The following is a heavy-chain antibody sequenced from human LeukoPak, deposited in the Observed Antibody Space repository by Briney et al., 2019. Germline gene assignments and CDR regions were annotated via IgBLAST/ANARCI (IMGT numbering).Heavy chain of an antibody. V-gene: IGHV4-34*01. CDR3: ARASRGSGKIGY. Sequence: PSETLSLTCAVYGGSFSGYYWSWIRQPPGKGLEWIGEINHSGSTNYNPSLKSRVTISVDTSKNQFSLKLSSVTAADTAVYYCARASRGSGKIGYWGQGTLVTVSS. CDR2: INHSGST. D-gene: IGHD3-10*01. CDR1: GGSFSGYY. J-gene: IGHJ4*02.